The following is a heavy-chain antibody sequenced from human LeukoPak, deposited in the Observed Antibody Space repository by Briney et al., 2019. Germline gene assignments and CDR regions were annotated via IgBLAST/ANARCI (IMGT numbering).Heavy chain of an antibody. CDR3: ARDKYCSGGSRSSAFDI. J-gene: IGHJ3*02. CDR1: GFTFSSYA. D-gene: IGHD2-15*01. CDR2: ISYDGSNK. V-gene: IGHV3-30*04. Sequence: GGSLRLSCAASGFTFSSYAMHWVRQAPGKGLEWVAVISYDGSNKYYADSVKGRFTISRDNSKNTLYLQMNSLRAEDTAVYYCARDKYCSGGSRSSAFDIWGQGTMVTVSS.